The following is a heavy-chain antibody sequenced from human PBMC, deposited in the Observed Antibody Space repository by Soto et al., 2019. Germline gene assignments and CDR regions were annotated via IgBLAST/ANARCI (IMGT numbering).Heavy chain of an antibody. J-gene: IGHJ4*02. D-gene: IGHD4-17*01. CDR2: IYYSGGT. CDR3: ARVQRGDYYPGFDY. V-gene: IGHV4-30-4*01. Sequence: QVLLQESGPGRMKPSQTLSLTCTVSGDSISGDYYWSWIRQSPGKGLEWMGHIYYSGGTFYNPFLKSRLTMSIDTFRGQFSLKLTSVTAADTAVYYCARVQRGDYYPGFDYWGQGTLVTVSS. CDR1: GDSISGDYY.